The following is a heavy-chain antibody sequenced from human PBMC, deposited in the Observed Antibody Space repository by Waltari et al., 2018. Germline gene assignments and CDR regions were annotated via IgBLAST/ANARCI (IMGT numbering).Heavy chain of an antibody. CDR3: ARDPLYGSYEFDC. J-gene: IGHJ4*02. D-gene: IGHD1-26*01. CDR1: GGTLHDYA. CDR2: ISWNSDYI. V-gene: IGHV3-9*01. Sequence: EVQLVESGGGLVQPGRSLRLSCAASGGTLHDYAMHWVRQAPGKGLEWVSGISWNSDYIGYADSVQGRFTISRDKNFLYLQMNSLRVDDTALYYCARDPLYGSYEFDCWGQGTLVTVSS.